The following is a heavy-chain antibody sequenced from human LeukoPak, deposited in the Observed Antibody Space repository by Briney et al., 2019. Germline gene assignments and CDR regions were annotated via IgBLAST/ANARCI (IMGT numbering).Heavy chain of an antibody. J-gene: IGHJ3*02. Sequence: PGGSLRLSCAASGFTFDDYGMSWVRQAPGKGLEWVSGISGSGGSTYYADSVKGRFTISRDNSKSTLYLQMNSLRAEYTAVYYCAKYYNSGWGNAFDIWGQGTMVTVSS. CDR1: GFTFDDYG. D-gene: IGHD6-19*01. CDR2: ISGSGGST. CDR3: AKYYNSGWGNAFDI. V-gene: IGHV3-23*01.